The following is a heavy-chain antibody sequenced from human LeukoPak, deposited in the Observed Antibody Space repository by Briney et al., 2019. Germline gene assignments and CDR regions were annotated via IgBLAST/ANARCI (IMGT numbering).Heavy chain of an antibody. Sequence: PGGSLRLSCAASGFTFSNYGMHWVRQAPGKGLEWVAFIRYDGSNKYYADSVKGRFTISRDNSKNTLYLQMNSLRAEDTAVYYCYIVVVVAATADYWGQGTLVTVSS. CDR3: YIVVVVAATADY. CDR1: GFTFSNYG. CDR2: IRYDGSNK. D-gene: IGHD2-15*01. J-gene: IGHJ4*02. V-gene: IGHV3-30*02.